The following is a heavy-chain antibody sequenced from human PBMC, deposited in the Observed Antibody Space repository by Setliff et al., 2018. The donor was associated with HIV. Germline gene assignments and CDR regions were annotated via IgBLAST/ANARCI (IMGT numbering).Heavy chain of an antibody. CDR1: GGSISSHH. D-gene: IGHD2-8*02. CDR2: IYTSGST. Sequence: SETLSLTCSVSGGSISSHHWSWIRQPPGKGLEWIGHIYTSGSTNYNPSLKSRVTISVDTSKNQFSLKLSSVTAADTAVYYCARAPTGVTNAFDIWGQGTMVTVSS. CDR3: ARAPTGVTNAFDI. J-gene: IGHJ3*02. V-gene: IGHV4-59*11.